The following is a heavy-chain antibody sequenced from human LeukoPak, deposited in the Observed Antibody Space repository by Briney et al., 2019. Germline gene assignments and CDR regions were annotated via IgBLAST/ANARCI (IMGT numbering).Heavy chain of an antibody. D-gene: IGHD6-13*01. CDR1: GGTFSSYA. Sequence: SVKVSCKASGGTFSSYAISWVRQAPGQGLEWMGRIIPILGIANYAQKFQGRVTITADKSTSTAYMELSSLRSEDTAVYYCARALPLVRGIAAADYSNWFDPWGQGTLVTVSS. CDR3: ARALPLVRGIAAADYSNWFDP. CDR2: IIPILGIA. J-gene: IGHJ5*02. V-gene: IGHV1-69*04.